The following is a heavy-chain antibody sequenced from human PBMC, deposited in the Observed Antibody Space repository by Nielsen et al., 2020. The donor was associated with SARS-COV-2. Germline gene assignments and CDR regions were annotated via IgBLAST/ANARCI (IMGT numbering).Heavy chain of an antibody. V-gene: IGHV4-59*12. CDR2: VYYSGST. Sequence: SETLSLTCTVAGVSISSYYWSWIRQPPGKGLEWVGYVYYSGSTTYNPSLKSRVAISVDTSNDQFSLRLKSVSAADTAVYFCARGDLVVVPSPILGLGPFFYYFYLDVWGKGTTVIVSS. D-gene: IGHD2-2*01. CDR1: GVSISSYY. J-gene: IGHJ6*03. CDR3: ARGDLVVVPSPILGLGPFFYYFYLDV.